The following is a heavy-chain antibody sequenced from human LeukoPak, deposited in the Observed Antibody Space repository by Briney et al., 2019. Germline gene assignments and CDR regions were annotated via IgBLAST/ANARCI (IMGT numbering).Heavy chain of an antibody. CDR3: ATPYTTSSIAY. J-gene: IGHJ4*02. CDR2: IYPGDSDT. V-gene: IGHV5-51*01. Sequence: GESLKISCKGSGYSVTTYWIGWVRQMPGKGLEWMGIIYPGDSDTGYSPSFQGQVTISADKSISTAYLQWSSLKASDTAMYYCATPYTTSSIAYWGQGTLVTVSS. D-gene: IGHD6-6*01. CDR1: GYSVTTYW.